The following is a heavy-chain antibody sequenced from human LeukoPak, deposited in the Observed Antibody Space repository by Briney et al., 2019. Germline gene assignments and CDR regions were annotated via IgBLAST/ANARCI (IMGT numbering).Heavy chain of an antibody. Sequence: SETLSLTCTVSGGSISSYYWSWIRQPAGKGLEWIGRIYTSGSTNYNPSLKSRVTMSVDTSKNQFSLKLSSVTAADTAVCYCARDDSTYSSSRGYYYYGMDVWGQGTTVTISS. D-gene: IGHD6-6*01. J-gene: IGHJ6*02. V-gene: IGHV4-4*07. CDR3: ARDDSTYSSSRGYYYYGMDV. CDR1: GGSISSYY. CDR2: IYTSGST.